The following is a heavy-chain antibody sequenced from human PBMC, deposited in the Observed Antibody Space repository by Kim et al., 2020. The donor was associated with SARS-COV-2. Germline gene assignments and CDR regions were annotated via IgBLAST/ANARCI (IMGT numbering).Heavy chain of an antibody. CDR3: AKDLAGSSSRSGNWYFDL. Sequence: KGQFTISRDRSKNTLYLQMTSLRAEDTAVYYCAKDLAGSSSRSGNWYFDLWGRGTLVTVSS. V-gene: IGHV3-30*02. D-gene: IGHD6-13*01. J-gene: IGHJ2*01.